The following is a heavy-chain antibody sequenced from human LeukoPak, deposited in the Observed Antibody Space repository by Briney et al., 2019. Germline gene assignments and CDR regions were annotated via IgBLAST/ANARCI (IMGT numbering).Heavy chain of an antibody. J-gene: IGHJ4*02. D-gene: IGHD5-18*01. CDR1: GFTFSSYG. CDR3: AKDMGHGTAMVRGLFDY. CDR2: ISYDGSNK. Sequence: GGSLRLSCSASGFTFSSYGMHWVPQAPGKGLEWVAVISYDGSNKYYADSVKGRFTISRDNSKNTLYLQMNSLRAEDTAVYYCAKDMGHGTAMVRGLFDYWGQGTLVTVSS. V-gene: IGHV3-30*18.